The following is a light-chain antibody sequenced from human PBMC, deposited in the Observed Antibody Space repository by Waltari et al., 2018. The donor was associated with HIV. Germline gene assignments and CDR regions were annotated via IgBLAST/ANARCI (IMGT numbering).Light chain of an antibody. J-gene: IGKJ2*01. CDR1: PSVLYSSNNKNY. Sequence: DIVMTQSPDSLAVSLGERATINCKSSPSVLYSSNNKNYLAWYQQKPGQPPKLPIYWASTRESGVPDRFSGSGSGTDFTLTISSLQAEDVAVYYCQQYYSTPPYTFGEGTKLEIK. V-gene: IGKV4-1*01. CDR2: WAS. CDR3: QQYYSTPPYT.